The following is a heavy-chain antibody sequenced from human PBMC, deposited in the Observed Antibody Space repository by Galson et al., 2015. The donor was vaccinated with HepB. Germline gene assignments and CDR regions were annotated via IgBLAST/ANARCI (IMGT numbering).Heavy chain of an antibody. Sequence: SLRLSCAASGFTFSSYAMIWVRQAPGKGLEWVSSISGGGDDTYYADFVKGRFTISRDNSKNTIYPQMNSLRAEDTAVYYCAKDKCRIVVVPLDYWGQGTLVTVSS. D-gene: IGHD3-22*01. CDR3: AKDKCRIVVVPLDY. CDR1: GFTFSSYA. V-gene: IGHV3-23*01. CDR2: ISGGGDDT. J-gene: IGHJ4*02.